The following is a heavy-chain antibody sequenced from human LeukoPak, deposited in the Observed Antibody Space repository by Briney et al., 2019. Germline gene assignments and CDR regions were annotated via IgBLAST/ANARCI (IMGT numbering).Heavy chain of an antibody. J-gene: IGHJ4*02. D-gene: IGHD4-17*01. CDR3: ITDSDLNWNDYGFHSDF. V-gene: IGHV3-15*01. Sequence: GGSLRLSCAASGFTFNNAWMAWVRQPPGKGLQWVGHIKSKIAGGTADYAAAVKGRFTVSREDSQNTLYLQMNSLQTEDTAVYYCITDSDLNWNDYGFHSDFWGQGTLVTVSS. CDR2: IKSKIAGGTA. CDR1: GFTFNNAW.